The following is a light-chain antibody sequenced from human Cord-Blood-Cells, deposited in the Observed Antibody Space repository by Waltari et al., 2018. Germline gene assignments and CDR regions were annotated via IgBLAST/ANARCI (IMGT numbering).Light chain of an antibody. V-gene: IGKV1-39*01. CDR1: QSISSY. Sequence: DIQMTQSPSSLSASVGDRVTITYRASQSISSYLNWYQQKPGKAPKLLIYAASSLQSGVPSRFSGSGSGTDLTLTISSLQPEEFATDYCQQSYSTPRTFGQGTKVEIK. CDR2: AAS. CDR3: QQSYSTPRT. J-gene: IGKJ1*01.